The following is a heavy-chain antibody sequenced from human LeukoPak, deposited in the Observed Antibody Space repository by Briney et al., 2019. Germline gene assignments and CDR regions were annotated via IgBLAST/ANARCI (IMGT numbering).Heavy chain of an antibody. CDR1: GLTFSRYW. D-gene: IGHD4-11*01. J-gene: IGHJ4*02. CDR3: ARVGRDSKYGYFDF. Sequence: GGSLRLSCAASGLTFSRYWMSWVRQAPGKGLEWVANIEQDGSEKYYVDSVKGRFTISRDNAKNSLSLQMSSLRADDTAVYYCARVGRDSKYGYFDFWGQGTLVTVSS. CDR2: IEQDGSEK. V-gene: IGHV3-7*01.